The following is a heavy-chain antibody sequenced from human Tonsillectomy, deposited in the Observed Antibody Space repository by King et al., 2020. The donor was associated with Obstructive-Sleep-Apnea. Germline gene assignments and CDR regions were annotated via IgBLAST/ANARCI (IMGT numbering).Heavy chain of an antibody. Sequence: VQLVESGGGLVKPGGYLRLSCEASGFTLTNAWMSWIRQAPGKGLEWVGRIKIKTDGGTTDYAAAVKGRFTISRDDSKNTLYLQMNSLKTEDTAVYYCTTHNSSPVVDYWGQGTLVTVSS. V-gene: IGHV3-15*01. J-gene: IGHJ4*02. CDR2: IKIKTDGGTT. D-gene: IGHD6-6*01. CDR1: GFTLTNAW. CDR3: TTHNSSPVVDY.